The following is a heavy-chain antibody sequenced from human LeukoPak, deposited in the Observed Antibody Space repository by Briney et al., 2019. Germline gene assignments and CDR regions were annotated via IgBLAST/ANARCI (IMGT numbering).Heavy chain of an antibody. CDR1: GYTFPSYV. V-gene: IGHV1-8*01. CDR3: ARAPEWGKANYYYYMDV. Sequence: ASVKDSCQASGYTFPSYVINWVRQATGQGLEWMGWMNPNSGNTGYAQKFQGRVTMTRNTSISTAYMELSSLRSEDTAVYYCARAPEWGKANYYYYMDVWGKGTTVTVSS. D-gene: IGHD1-26*01. CDR2: MNPNSGNT. J-gene: IGHJ6*03.